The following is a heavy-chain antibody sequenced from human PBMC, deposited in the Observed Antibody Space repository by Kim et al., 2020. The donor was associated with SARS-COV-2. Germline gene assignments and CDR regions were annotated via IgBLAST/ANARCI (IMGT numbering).Heavy chain of an antibody. CDR1: GFTFGDYA. D-gene: IGHD6-19*01. CDR2: IRSKAYGGTT. J-gene: IGHJ6*02. CDR3: TRDKGPTSSGWYHYYYYGMDV. V-gene: IGHV3-49*03. Sequence: GGSLRLSCTASGFTFGDYAMSWFRQAPGKGLEWVGFIRSKAYGGTTEYAASVKGRFTISRDDSKSIAYLQMNSLKTEDTAVYYCTRDKGPTSSGWYHYYYYGMDVWGQGTTVTVSS.